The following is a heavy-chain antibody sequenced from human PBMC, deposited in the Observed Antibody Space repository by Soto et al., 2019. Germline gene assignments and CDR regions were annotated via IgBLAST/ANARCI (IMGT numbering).Heavy chain of an antibody. J-gene: IGHJ3*02. V-gene: IGHV5-51*01. D-gene: IGHD4-4*01. CDR3: ARSMTTVTTDGAFDI. Sequence: GXSLKVSCKGSGYSFTTYWIGWVRQMPGKGLEWMGIIYPGDSDTRYSPSFQGQVTISADKSINTAYLQWSSLKASDTAMYYCARSMTTVTTDGAFDIWGQGTMVTVSS. CDR1: GYSFTTYW. CDR2: IYPGDSDT.